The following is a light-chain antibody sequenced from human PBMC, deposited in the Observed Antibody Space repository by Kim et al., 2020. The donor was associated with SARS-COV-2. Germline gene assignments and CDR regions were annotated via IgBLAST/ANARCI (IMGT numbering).Light chain of an antibody. Sequence: KTVTTSGTRRRCSIPSNKVQWDHQRPRRSPTQVIYEDHQRPAGVPDRFSGSINSSSNSVSLPISGLKTEDEADYYCQSSGSINQVFGGGTKLTVL. CDR3: QSSGSINQV. V-gene: IGLV6-57*01. CDR2: EDH. CDR1: RCSIPSNK. J-gene: IGLJ2*01.